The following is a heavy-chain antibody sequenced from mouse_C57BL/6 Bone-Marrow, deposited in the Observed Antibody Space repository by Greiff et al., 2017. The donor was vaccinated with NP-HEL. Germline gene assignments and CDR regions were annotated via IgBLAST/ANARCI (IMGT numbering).Heavy chain of an antibody. V-gene: IGHV1-50*01. CDR1: GYTFTSYW. CDR3: ARALITTMDY. D-gene: IGHD1-1*01. CDR2: IDPSDSYT. J-gene: IGHJ4*01. Sequence: VQLQQPGAELVKPGASVKLSCKASGYTFTSYWMQWVKQRPGQGLEWIGEIDPSDSYTNYNQKFKGKATLTVDTSSSTAYMQLSSLTSEDSAVYYCARALITTMDYWGQGTSVTVSS.